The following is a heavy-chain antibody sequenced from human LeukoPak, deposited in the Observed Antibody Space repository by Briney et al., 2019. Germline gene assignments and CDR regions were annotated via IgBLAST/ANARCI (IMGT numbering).Heavy chain of an antibody. CDR2: IYHSEST. D-gene: IGHD1-26*01. CDR1: GGPISSTNW. CDR3: ARKIGSSGAFDI. Sequence: PSETLSLTCAVSGGPISSTNWWSWVRQPPGKGLEWIGEIYHSESTNYNPSLRSRITISVDKSKDQFSLRLSSVTAADTAVYYCARKIGSSGAFDIWGQGTIVTVSA. J-gene: IGHJ3*02. V-gene: IGHV4-4*02.